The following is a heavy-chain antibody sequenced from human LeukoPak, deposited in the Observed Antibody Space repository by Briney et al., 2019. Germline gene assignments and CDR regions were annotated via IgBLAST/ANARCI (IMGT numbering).Heavy chain of an antibody. Sequence: SQTLSLTCAVSGGSISSGGYSWSWIRQPPGKSLEWIGYIYHSGSTYYNPSLKSRVTISVDRSKNQFSLKLSSVTAADTAVYYCARGSRGSGHYGMDVWGKGTTVTVSS. CDR1: GGSISSGGYS. CDR3: ARGSRGSGHYGMDV. D-gene: IGHD3-10*01. V-gene: IGHV4-30-2*01. J-gene: IGHJ6*04. CDR2: IYHSGST.